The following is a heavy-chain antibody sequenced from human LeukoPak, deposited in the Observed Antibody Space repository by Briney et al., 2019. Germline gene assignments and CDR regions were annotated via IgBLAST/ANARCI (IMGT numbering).Heavy chain of an antibody. CDR2: IYYSGGT. J-gene: IGHJ5*02. Sequence: SQTLSLICSVSGGSISSGDSYWSWIRQPPGKGLEWIGYIYYSGGTYYNPSLKSRITLPVDTSKNQFSLKLKSVTAADTAVYYCARGHCGGDCYPGYPPKGWFDPWGQGTLVTVSS. CDR3: ARGHCGGDCYPGYPPKGWFDP. CDR1: GGSISSGDSY. V-gene: IGHV4-30-4*01. D-gene: IGHD2-21*02.